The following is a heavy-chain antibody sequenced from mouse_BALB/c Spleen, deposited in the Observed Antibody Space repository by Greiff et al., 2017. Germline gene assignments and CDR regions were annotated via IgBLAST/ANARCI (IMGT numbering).Heavy chain of an antibody. Sequence: EVKLVESGGGLVQPGGSRKLSCAASGLTFSSFGMHWVRQAPEKGLEWVAYISSGSSTIYYADTVKGRFTISRDNPKNTLFLQMTSLRSEDTAMYYCARSYDFSWFAYWGQGTLVTVSA. CDR1: GLTFSSFG. V-gene: IGHV5-17*02. CDR3: ARSYDFSWFAY. CDR2: ISSGSSTI. J-gene: IGHJ3*01. D-gene: IGHD2-4*01.